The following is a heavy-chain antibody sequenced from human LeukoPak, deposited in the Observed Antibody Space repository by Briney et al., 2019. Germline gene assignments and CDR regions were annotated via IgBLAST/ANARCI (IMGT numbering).Heavy chain of an antibody. Sequence: GGSLRLSCAASGFTFSSYGMSWVRQVPGKGLEWVSAIGGSGGSIYYADSVKGRFTISRDNSKNTLYLQMNSLRDEDTAVYYCAKGGYCSGGSCYAVGPTDLYFDYWGQGTLVTVSS. CDR3: AKGGYCSGGSCYAVGPTDLYFDY. CDR1: GFTFSSYG. CDR2: IGGSGGSI. D-gene: IGHD2-15*01. J-gene: IGHJ4*02. V-gene: IGHV3-23*01.